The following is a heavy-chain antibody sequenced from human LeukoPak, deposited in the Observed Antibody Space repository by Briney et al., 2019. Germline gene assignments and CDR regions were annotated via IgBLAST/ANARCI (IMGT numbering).Heavy chain of an antibody. D-gene: IGHD5-18*01. Sequence: SVKVSCKASGGTFSSYAICWVRQAPGQGLEWMGGIIPIFGTANYAQKFQGRVTITTDESTSTAYTELSSLRSEDTAVYYCARGALPMVTSGCGYWGQGTLVTVSS. J-gene: IGHJ4*02. CDR1: GGTFSSYA. CDR2: IIPIFGTA. CDR3: ARGALPMVTSGCGY. V-gene: IGHV1-69*05.